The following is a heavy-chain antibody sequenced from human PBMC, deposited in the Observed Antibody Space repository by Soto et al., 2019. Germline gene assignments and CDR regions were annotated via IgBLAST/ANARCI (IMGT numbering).Heavy chain of an antibody. CDR1: GYTFTSDG. J-gene: IGHJ5*02. Sequence: ASVKVSCKASGYTFTSDGISWGRQAPGQGLEWMGWISAYNGNTNYAQKLQGRVTMTTDTSTSTAYMELRSLRSDDTAVYYCARSNYYDFWSGYYNWFDPWGQGTLVTVSS. CDR3: ARSNYYDFWSGYYNWFDP. CDR2: ISAYNGNT. D-gene: IGHD3-3*01. V-gene: IGHV1-18*04.